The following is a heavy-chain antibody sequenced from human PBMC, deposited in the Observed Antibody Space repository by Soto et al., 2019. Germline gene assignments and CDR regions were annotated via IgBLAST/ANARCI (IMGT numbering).Heavy chain of an antibody. V-gene: IGHV3-48*02. CDR1: GFTFTDYS. Sequence: EVQLVESGGGLVQPGGSLRLSCEGSGFTFTDYSMLWVRQAPGKGLEWVSYISSTSNIAFYVASVEGRFTTSRDNAKNSLYLQMNSLRDEDTAVYYCASCYGDYEFPCEYWGQGTLVTVSS. J-gene: IGHJ4*02. D-gene: IGHD4-17*01. CDR2: ISSTSNIA. CDR3: ASCYGDYEFPCEY.